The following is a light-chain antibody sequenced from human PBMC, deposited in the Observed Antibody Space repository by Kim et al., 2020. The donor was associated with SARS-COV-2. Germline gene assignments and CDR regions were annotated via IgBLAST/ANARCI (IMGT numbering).Light chain of an antibody. CDR3: QQRTNWLVT. CDR1: QSVSSY. Sequence: SLAPGDRATLSCSASQSVSSYLAWYQQKPGQPPRPLIYDAANRATGIPARFSGSGSETDFTLTISSLEPEDFAVYYCQQRTNWLVTFGQGTKLEI. V-gene: IGKV3-11*01. CDR2: DAA. J-gene: IGKJ2*01.